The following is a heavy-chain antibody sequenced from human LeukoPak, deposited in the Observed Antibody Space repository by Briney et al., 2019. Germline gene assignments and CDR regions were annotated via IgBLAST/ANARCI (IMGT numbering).Heavy chain of an antibody. Sequence: SSETLSLTCTVSGGSISSSSYYWGWIRQPPGKGLEWIGSIYYSGSTYYNPSLKSRVTISVDTSKNQFSLKLSSVTAADTAVYYCARVLSRSSAMDYWGQGTLVTVSS. CDR2: IYYSGST. D-gene: IGHD6-25*01. CDR1: GGSISSSSYY. V-gene: IGHV4-39*07. CDR3: ARVLSRSSAMDY. J-gene: IGHJ4*02.